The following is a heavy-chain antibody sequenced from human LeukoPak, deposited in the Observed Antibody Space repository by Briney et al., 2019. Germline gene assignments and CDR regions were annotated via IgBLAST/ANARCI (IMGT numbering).Heavy chain of an antibody. CDR2: IYYSGST. Sequence: SETLSLTCTVSGGSISSYYWSWIRQLPGKGLEWIGYIYYSGSTYYNPSLKSRVTISVDTSKNQFSLKLSSVTAADTAVYYCARRLVRGVNNYYYYYMDVWGKGTTVTVSS. D-gene: IGHD3-10*01. CDR3: ARRLVRGVNNYYYYYMDV. J-gene: IGHJ6*03. CDR1: GGSISSYY. V-gene: IGHV4-59*12.